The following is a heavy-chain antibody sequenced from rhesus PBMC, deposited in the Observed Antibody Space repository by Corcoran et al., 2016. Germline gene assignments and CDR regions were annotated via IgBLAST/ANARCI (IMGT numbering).Heavy chain of an antibody. D-gene: IGHD6-31*01. J-gene: IGHJ3*01. Sequence: QVQLQESGPGVVKPSETLSLTCAVSGGSISGYYLWSWIRQPPGKGLEWLGYIYGDSGSTRDNPSLKSRVIISIDTSKNQFSLKLSSVTAADTAVYYCARGVAAAGTLNDDAFDFWGQGLRVTVSS. CDR3: ARGVAAAGTLNDDAFDF. V-gene: IGHV4-143*01. CDR2: IYGDSGST. CDR1: GGSISGYYL.